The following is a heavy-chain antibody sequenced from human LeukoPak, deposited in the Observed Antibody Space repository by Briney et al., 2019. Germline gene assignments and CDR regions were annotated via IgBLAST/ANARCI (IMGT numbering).Heavy chain of an antibody. Sequence: GGSLRLSCAASGFTFSSYAMSWVRQAPGKGLEWVSAISGSGTSTYYADSVKGRFSISRDNSKDTLFLQVNSLRAEDTAVYYCARRTTIARYYFDYWGQGTLVSVSS. J-gene: IGHJ4*02. CDR2: ISGSGTST. CDR3: ARRTTIARYYFDY. V-gene: IGHV3-23*01. D-gene: IGHD4-11*01. CDR1: GFTFSSYA.